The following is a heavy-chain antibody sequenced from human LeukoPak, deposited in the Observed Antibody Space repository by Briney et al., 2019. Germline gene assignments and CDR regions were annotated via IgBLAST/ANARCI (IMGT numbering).Heavy chain of an antibody. CDR3: TRAIEGAFDI. Sequence: GSLRLSCTASGFTFGGYAMTWVRQAPGKGLEWVGFIRSKAYGGTTEYAASVKGRFTLSRDGSKSIAYLQMNSLKTEDTAVYYCTRAIEGAFDIWGQGTMVTVSS. CDR2: IRSKAYGGTT. J-gene: IGHJ3*02. V-gene: IGHV3-49*04. CDR1: GFTFGGYA.